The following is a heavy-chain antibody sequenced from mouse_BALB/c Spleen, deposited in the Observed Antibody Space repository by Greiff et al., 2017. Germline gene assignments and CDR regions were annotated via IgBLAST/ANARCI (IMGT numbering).Heavy chain of an antibody. D-gene: IGHD2-4*01. Sequence: EVQLVESGGGLVQPGGSRKLSCAASGFTFSSFGMHWVRQAPEKGLEWVAYISSGSSTIYYADTVKGRFTISRDNPKNTLFLQMTSLRSEDTAMYYCARRGIYYDYERGAMDYWGQGTSVTVSS. CDR3: ARRGIYYDYERGAMDY. CDR1: GFTFSSFG. CDR2: ISSGSSTI. J-gene: IGHJ4*01. V-gene: IGHV5-17*02.